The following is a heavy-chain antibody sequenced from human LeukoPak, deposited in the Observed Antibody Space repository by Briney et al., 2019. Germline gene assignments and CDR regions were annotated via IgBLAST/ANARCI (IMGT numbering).Heavy chain of an antibody. Sequence: GGSLRLSCAASGFTFSDYYMNWIRQAPGKGLEWVSYISSSGSTIDYADSVKGRFTISRDNAKNSLYLQMNSLRAEDTAVYYCARGAQDYYGSGSYLCWGQGTLVTVSS. V-gene: IGHV3-11*04. CDR2: ISSSGSTI. D-gene: IGHD3-10*01. J-gene: IGHJ4*02. CDR1: GFTFSDYY. CDR3: ARGAQDYYGSGSYLC.